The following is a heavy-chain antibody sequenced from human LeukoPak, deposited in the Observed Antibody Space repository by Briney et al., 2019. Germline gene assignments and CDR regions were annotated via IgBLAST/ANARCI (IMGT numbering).Heavy chain of an antibody. Sequence: ASVKVSCKASGGTFSSYAISWVRQAPGQGLEWMGGIIPIFDTANYAQKFQGRVTITADESTSTAYMALSSLRSEDTAVYYCARAVWKYSSSDWGQGTLVTVSS. CDR2: IIPIFDTA. J-gene: IGHJ4*02. D-gene: IGHD6-6*01. CDR3: ARAVWKYSSSD. V-gene: IGHV1-69*13. CDR1: GGTFSSYA.